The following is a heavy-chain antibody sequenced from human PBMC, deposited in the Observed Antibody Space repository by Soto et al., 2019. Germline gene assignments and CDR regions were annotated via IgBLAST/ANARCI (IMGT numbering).Heavy chain of an antibody. CDR2: ISAYNGNT. D-gene: IGHD2-15*01. CDR1: GYTFTSYG. CDR3: ARVSPDIVVVVAATALDS. V-gene: IGHV1-18*01. J-gene: IGHJ4*02. Sequence: QVQLVQSGAEVKKPGASVKVSCKASGYTFTSYGISWVRQAPGQGLEWMGWISAYNGNTNYAQNLQGRVTMTTDTTPRPPYMELRRLRSADTAVYYCARVSPDIVVVVAATALDSWGQGPLVTVSS.